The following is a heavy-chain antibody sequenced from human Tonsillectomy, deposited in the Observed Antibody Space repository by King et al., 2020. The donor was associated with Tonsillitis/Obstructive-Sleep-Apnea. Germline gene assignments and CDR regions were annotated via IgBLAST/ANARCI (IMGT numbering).Heavy chain of an antibody. CDR3: ARVVYSGSLGLNDAFDI. CDR1: GGTFSSYA. D-gene: IGHD1-26*01. J-gene: IGHJ3*02. V-gene: IGHV1-69*09. CDR2: IIPILGIA. Sequence: VQLVQSGAEVKKPGSSVKVSCKASGGTFSSYAISWVRQAPGQGLEWMGRIIPILGIANYAQKFQGRVTITADKSTSTAYMELRSLRSEDTAVYYCARVVYSGSLGLNDAFDIWGQGTMVTVSS.